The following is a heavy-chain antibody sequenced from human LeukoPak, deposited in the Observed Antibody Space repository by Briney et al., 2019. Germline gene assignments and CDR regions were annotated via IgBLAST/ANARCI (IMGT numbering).Heavy chain of an antibody. CDR2: IPFDGNNK. Sequence: GGSLRLSCAGSGFTFSSYGRHWVRLAPGKGLEWVAFIPFDGNNKYYTDSLKGRFTISRDNSKNTLYLQMNSLRADDTAIYYCAKGSPRTMESWGQGTLVTVSS. J-gene: IGHJ4*02. V-gene: IGHV3-30*02. CDR1: GFTFSSYG. CDR3: AKGSPRTMES. D-gene: IGHD4/OR15-4a*01.